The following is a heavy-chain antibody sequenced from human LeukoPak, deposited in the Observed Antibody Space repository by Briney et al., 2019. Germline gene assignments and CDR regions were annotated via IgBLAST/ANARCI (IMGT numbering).Heavy chain of an antibody. CDR1: GRSFSGYY. J-gene: IGHJ4*02. D-gene: IGHD2-8*02. V-gene: IGHV4-34*01. CDR3: ARVYWSHHAKYYFDY. CDR2: INHSGST. Sequence: PSETLSLTCAVYGRSFSGYYWSWLRQTPVKGLEWIGEINHSGSTTYNPSLKSRVTISVDTSKNQFSLKLSSVTAADTALYYCARVYWSHHAKYYFDYWGQGTLVTVSS.